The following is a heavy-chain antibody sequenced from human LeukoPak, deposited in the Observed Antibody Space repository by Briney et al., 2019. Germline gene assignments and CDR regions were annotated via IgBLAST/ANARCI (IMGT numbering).Heavy chain of an antibody. V-gene: IGHV4-34*01. J-gene: IGHJ5*02. CDR3: ARGRGIAIFGVVARPRWFDP. Sequence: SETLSLTCAVYGGSFSGYYWSWIRQPPGKGLEWIGEINHSGGTNYNPSLKSRVTISVDTSKNQFSLKLSSVTAADTAVYYCARGRGIAIFGVVARPRWFDPWGQGTLVTVSS. CDR1: GGSFSGYY. CDR2: INHSGGT. D-gene: IGHD3-3*01.